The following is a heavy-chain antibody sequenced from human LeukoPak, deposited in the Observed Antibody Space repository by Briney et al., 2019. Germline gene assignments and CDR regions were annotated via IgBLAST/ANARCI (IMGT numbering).Heavy chain of an antibody. D-gene: IGHD7-27*01. CDR3: ARDSPANWAEFDY. V-gene: IGHV3-53*01. Sequence: GGSLRLSCAASGFTVSSNYMSWVRQAPGKGVEWVSIIYRDGTTYYADSVKGRFTISRDNSKNTLYLGMNSLRAEDTAVYYCARDSPANWAEFDYWGQGTLVTVSS. CDR2: IYRDGTT. J-gene: IGHJ4*02. CDR1: GFTVSSNY.